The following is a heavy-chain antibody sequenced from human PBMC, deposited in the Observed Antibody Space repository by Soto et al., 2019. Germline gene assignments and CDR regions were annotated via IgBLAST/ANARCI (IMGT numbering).Heavy chain of an antibody. CDR2: IYYSGST. V-gene: IGHV4-59*01. CDR1: GGSISSYY. Sequence: SETLSLTCTVSGGSISSYYWSWIRQPPGKGLEWIGYIYYSGSTNYNPSLKSRVTISVDTSKNQFSLKLSSVTAADTAVYYCARGSVGATRFFRGWHLAYWGQGTLVTVPS. J-gene: IGHJ4*02. CDR3: ARGSVGATRFFRGWHLAY. D-gene: IGHD1-26*01.